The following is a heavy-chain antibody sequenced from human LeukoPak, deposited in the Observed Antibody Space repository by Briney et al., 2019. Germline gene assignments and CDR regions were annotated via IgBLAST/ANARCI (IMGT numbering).Heavy chain of an antibody. CDR1: GGSFSGYY. D-gene: IGHD2-2*01. CDR2: INHSGST. CDR3: AGGRLVVVPAARNWFDP. V-gene: IGHV4-34*01. Sequence: SETLSLTCAVYGGSFSGYYWSWIRQPPGKGLEWIGEINHSGSTNYNPSLKSRVTISVDTSKNQFSLKLSSVTAADTAVYYCAGGRLVVVPAARNWFDPWGQGTLVTVSS. J-gene: IGHJ5*02.